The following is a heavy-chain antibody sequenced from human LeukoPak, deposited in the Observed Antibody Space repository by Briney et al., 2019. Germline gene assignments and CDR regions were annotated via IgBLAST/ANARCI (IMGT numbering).Heavy chain of an antibody. D-gene: IGHD3-22*01. J-gene: IGHJ4*02. CDR3: ARGAYYYDSSGYLMNYLDY. Sequence: SETLSLTCAVYGGSFSGYYWSWIRQPPGKGLEWIGEINHSGSTNYNPSLKSRVTISVDTSKNQFSLKLSSVTAADTAVYYCARGAYYYDSSGYLMNYLDYWGQGTLVTVSS. CDR1: GGSFSGYY. V-gene: IGHV4-34*01. CDR2: INHSGST.